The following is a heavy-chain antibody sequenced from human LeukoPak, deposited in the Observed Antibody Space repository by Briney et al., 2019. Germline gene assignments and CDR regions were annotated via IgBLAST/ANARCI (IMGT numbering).Heavy chain of an antibody. J-gene: IGHJ5*02. CDR3: ARDPSGGDRLEDWFDP. CDR1: GYTFINNG. CDR2: ISAYNGNT. V-gene: IGHV1-18*01. Sequence: ASVKVSCKASGYTFINNGISWVRQAPGQGLEWMGWISAYNGNTKYAQKLQGRVTMTTDTSTSTVYMELRSLRSDDTAVYYCARDPSGGDRLEDWFDPWGQGTLVTVSS.